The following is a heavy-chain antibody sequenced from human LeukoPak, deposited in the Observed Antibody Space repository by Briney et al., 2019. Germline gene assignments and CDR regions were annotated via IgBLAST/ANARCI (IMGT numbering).Heavy chain of an antibody. Sequence: PGGSLRLSCAASGFTFSSYSMNWVRQAPGKGLEWVSSISSSSSYIYYADSVKGRFTISRDNAKNSLYLQMNSLRAEDTAVYYCARVIIYYDSSGCSLWGQGTMVTVSS. CDR1: GFTFSSYS. V-gene: IGHV3-21*01. D-gene: IGHD3-22*01. J-gene: IGHJ3*01. CDR3: ARVIIYYDSSGCSL. CDR2: ISSSSSYI.